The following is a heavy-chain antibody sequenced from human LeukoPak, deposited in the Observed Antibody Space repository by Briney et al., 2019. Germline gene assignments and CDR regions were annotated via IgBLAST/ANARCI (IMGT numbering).Heavy chain of an antibody. CDR3: ARVHLGAINPDC. CDR1: GYTFTSYD. D-gene: IGHD1-26*01. V-gene: IGHV1-8*01. CDR2: MNPNSGNT. J-gene: IGHJ4*02. Sequence: ASVKVSCKASGYTFTSYDINWVRQATGQGLEWMGWMNPNSGNTGYAQKFQGRVTMTRNTSISTAYMELSSLRSEDTAVYYCARVHLGAINPDCWGQGTLVTVSS.